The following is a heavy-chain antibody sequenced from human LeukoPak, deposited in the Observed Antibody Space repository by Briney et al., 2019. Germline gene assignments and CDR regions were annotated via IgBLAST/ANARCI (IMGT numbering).Heavy chain of an antibody. J-gene: IGHJ3*02. D-gene: IGHD2-2*01. CDR1: GYTFTSYG. Sequence: GASVKVSCKASGYTFTSYGISWVRQAPGQGLEWMGWISAYNGNTNYAQKLQGRVTMTTDTSTSTAYKELRRLRSDDTAVYYCATQAAAAFDIWGQGTMVTVSS. CDR3: ATQAAAAFDI. V-gene: IGHV1-18*01. CDR2: ISAYNGNT.